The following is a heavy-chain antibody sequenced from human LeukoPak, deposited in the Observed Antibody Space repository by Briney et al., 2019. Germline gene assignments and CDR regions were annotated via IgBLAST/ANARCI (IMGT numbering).Heavy chain of an antibody. CDR2: IYYSGST. V-gene: IGHV4-39*01. CDR3: ARNHSGATGTPGGWFDS. D-gene: IGHD3-16*01. Sequence: PSETLSLTCSVSGGSISDTRDYWGWIRQPPGKRLEWIGSIYYSGSTHYNPSLRSRASMSIDTSKRQFSLKLASVTAADTGLYYCARNHSGATGTPGGWFDSWGQGTLVIVSS. J-gene: IGHJ5*01. CDR1: GGSISDTRDY.